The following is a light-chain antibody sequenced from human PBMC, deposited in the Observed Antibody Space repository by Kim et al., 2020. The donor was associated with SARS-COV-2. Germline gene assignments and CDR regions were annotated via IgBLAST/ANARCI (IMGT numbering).Light chain of an antibody. Sequence: PGGTVTLTCGSSSGPVKNGHYPFWFQQKPGQVPRTLIYDTSNKDSWTPARFSGFLLGGKAALTLSDAQPEDEADYYCSVLHNGGRPFGGGTKLTVL. J-gene: IGLJ2*01. CDR2: DTS. CDR1: SGPVKNGHY. CDR3: SVLHNGGRP. V-gene: IGLV7-46*01.